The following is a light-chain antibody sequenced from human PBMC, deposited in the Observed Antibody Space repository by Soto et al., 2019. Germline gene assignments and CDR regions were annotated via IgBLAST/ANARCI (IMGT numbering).Light chain of an antibody. CDR2: GNT. Sequence: QPVLTQPPSVSGAPGQRVTISCTGSSSNIGAGYDVHWYQHLPGTAPKLLIYGNTNRPSGVPDRFSGSKSGTSASLAITGLQAEDEAGYYCQSYDSSLSAVVFGGGTKLTVL. V-gene: IGLV1-40*01. J-gene: IGLJ2*01. CDR1: SSNIGAGYD. CDR3: QSYDSSLSAVV.